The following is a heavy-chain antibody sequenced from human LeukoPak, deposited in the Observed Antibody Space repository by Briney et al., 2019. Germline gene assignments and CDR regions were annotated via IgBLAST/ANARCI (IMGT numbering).Heavy chain of an antibody. Sequence: ASVKVSCKASGGTFSSYAISWVRQAPGQGLEWMGWMNPNSGNTGYAQKFQGRVTMTRNTSISTAYMELRSLRSDDTAVYYCAGGRSGSFAYWAQGPLVTVSS. CDR1: GGTFSSYA. CDR2: MNPNSGNT. D-gene: IGHD1-26*01. CDR3: AGGRSGSFAY. V-gene: IGHV1-8*02. J-gene: IGHJ4*02.